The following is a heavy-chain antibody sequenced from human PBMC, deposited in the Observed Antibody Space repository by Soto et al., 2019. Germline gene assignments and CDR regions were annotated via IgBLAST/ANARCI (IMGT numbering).Heavy chain of an antibody. CDR3: AKDLSVAGFDH. CDR2: INRDGSDA. D-gene: IGHD6-19*01. J-gene: IGHJ4*02. Sequence: LRLSCAASGFTFSSFWMHWVRQAPGRGLVWVSRINRDGSDANYADSVKGRFTISRDNAKNTLYLQMHSLRAEDTAVYYCAKDLSVAGFDHWGQGTLVTVSS. V-gene: IGHV3-74*01. CDR1: GFTFSSFW.